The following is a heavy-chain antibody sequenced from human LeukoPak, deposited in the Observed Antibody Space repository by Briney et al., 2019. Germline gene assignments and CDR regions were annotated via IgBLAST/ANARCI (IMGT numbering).Heavy chain of an antibody. CDR2: INPSGGST. V-gene: IGHV1-46*01. Sequence: GASVKVSCKASGYTFTSYYMHWVRQAPGQGLEWMGIINPSGGSTSYAQKFQGRVTMTRNTSISTAYMELSSLRSEDTAVYYCARGGNIVVVPAAMTGGYYYYGMDVWGQGTTVTVSS. CDR3: ARGGNIVVVPAAMTGGYYYYGMDV. J-gene: IGHJ6*02. CDR1: GYTFTSYY. D-gene: IGHD2-2*01.